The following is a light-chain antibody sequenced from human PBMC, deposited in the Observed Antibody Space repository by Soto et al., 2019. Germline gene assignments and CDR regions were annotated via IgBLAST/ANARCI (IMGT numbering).Light chain of an antibody. Sequence: SSELTQPPSVSVAPGKTARITCGGNNIGSKSVHWYQQKPGQAPVLVIYYDSDRPSGIPERFSGSNSGNTATLTISRVEAGDEADYYCQVWDRSSDLVVFGGGTKLTVL. V-gene: IGLV3-21*04. J-gene: IGLJ2*01. CDR3: QVWDRSSDLVV. CDR1: NIGSKS. CDR2: YDS.